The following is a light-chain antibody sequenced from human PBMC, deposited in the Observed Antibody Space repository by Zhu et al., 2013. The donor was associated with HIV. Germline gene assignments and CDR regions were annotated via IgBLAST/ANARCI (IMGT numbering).Light chain of an antibody. Sequence: SYVLTQPPSISVAPGETARITCGGDNIGSKRVHWYQQKSGQAPVVVIYDERERPSGIPERFSGSNSGNTATLTISRVEAADEADYYCQVWDFPTTDVVFGGGTKVTVL. CDR2: DER. CDR3: QVWDFPTTDVV. J-gene: IGLJ2*01. CDR1: NIGSKR. V-gene: IGLV3-21*04.